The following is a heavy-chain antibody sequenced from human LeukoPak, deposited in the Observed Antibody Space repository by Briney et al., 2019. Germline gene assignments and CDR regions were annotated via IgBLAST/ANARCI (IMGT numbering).Heavy chain of an antibody. V-gene: IGHV4-30-4*01. D-gene: IGHD5/OR15-5a*01. Sequence: SETLSLTCTVSGGSISSGDYYCSWIRQPPGKGLEWIGYIYYSGSTYYNPSLKSRVTISVDTSKNQFSLKLSSVTAADTAVYYCARAFGLRGWFDPWGQGTLVTVSS. CDR3: ARAFGLRGWFDP. CDR1: GGSISSGDYY. J-gene: IGHJ5*02. CDR2: IYYSGST.